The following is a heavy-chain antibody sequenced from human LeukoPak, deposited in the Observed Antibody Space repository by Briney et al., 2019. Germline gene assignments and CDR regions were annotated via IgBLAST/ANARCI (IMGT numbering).Heavy chain of an antibody. Sequence: PGGSLRLSCAASGFTFSSYWMNWVRQAPGKGLEWVANIKQDGSEKYYVDSVKGRFTISRDNAKNPLYLQMNSLRGEDTAVYYCARGGYSNYEGFDYWGQGTLVTVSS. CDR3: ARGGYSNYEGFDY. J-gene: IGHJ4*02. D-gene: IGHD4-11*01. CDR2: IKQDGSEK. V-gene: IGHV3-7*05. CDR1: GFTFSSYW.